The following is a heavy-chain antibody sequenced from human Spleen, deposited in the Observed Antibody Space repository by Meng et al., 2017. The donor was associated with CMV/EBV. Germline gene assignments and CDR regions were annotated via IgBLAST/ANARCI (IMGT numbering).Heavy chain of an antibody. D-gene: IGHD3-3*01. V-gene: IGHV3-74*01. CDR3: ARCLRSGSYPYYYYYGVDV. CDR2: INSDGSST. J-gene: IGHJ6*02. Sequence: GGSLRLSCAASGFTFSSYWMYWVRQAPGKGLVWVSRINSDGSSTSYADSVKGRFTISRDTSKNTLYLHMNTLRVEDTAVYYCARCLRSGSYPYYYYYGVDVWGPGTTVTVSS. CDR1: GFTFSSYW.